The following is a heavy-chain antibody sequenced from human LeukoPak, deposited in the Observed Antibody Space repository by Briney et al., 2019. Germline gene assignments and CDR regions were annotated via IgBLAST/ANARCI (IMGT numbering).Heavy chain of an antibody. CDR3: ARESPTVGY. CDR1: GYSISSGYY. CDR2: IYHSGST. Sequence: PSETLSLTCAVSGYSISSGYYWGWIRQPPGKGLEWIGSIYHSGSTYYNPSLKSRVTISVDTSKDQFSLKLSSVTAADTAVYYCARESPTVGYWGQGTLVTVSS. J-gene: IGHJ4*02. V-gene: IGHV4-38-2*02. D-gene: IGHD4-23*01.